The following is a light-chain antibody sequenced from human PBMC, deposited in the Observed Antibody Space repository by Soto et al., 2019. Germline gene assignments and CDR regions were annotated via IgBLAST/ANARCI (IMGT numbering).Light chain of an antibody. V-gene: IGKV1-5*03. CDR3: QQYSNYSRT. CDR2: KAS. J-gene: IGKJ1*01. CDR1: QSVSSW. Sequence: DIQMTQSPSSLSAFVGDRGTITCRASQSVSSWLAWYQQKPGKAPNLLIYKASILESGVPSRFSGGGSGTEFTLTISSLQPADFATYYCQQYSNYSRTFGQGTKVDIK.